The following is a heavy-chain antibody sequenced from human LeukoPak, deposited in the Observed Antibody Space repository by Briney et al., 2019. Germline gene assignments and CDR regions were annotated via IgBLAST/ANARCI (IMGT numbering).Heavy chain of an antibody. V-gene: IGHV4-39*01. Sequence: SETLSLTCSVSGGSISSSSYYWGWIRQPPGKGLEWIGSVYYSGSTYYNLSLKSRLTISVDTSKNQFSLKLSSVAAADTAVYYCARLSLIVGGIDYWGQGTLVTVSS. CDR2: VYYSGST. CDR3: ARLSLIVGGIDY. CDR1: GGSISSSSYY. D-gene: IGHD1-26*01. J-gene: IGHJ4*02.